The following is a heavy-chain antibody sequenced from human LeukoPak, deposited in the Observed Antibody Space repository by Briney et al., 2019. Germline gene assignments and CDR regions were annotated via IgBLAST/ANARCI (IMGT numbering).Heavy chain of an antibody. J-gene: IGHJ4*02. V-gene: IGHV3-23*01. CDR2: ISGSGGST. Sequence: PGGSLRLFCAASGFTFSSYAMTWVRQAPGKGLEWVLGISGSGGSTYYADSVEGRFTISRDNSKNTLYLQMNSLRAEDTAVYYCGRKIAVVGTPQTYFDYWGQGTLITVSS. CDR1: GFTFSSYA. CDR3: GRKIAVVGTPQTYFDY. D-gene: IGHD6-19*01.